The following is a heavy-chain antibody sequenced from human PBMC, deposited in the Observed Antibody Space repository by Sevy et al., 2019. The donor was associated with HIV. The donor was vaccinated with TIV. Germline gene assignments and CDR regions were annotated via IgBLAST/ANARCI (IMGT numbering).Heavy chain of an antibody. CDR3: ARDYYDFWSGYPYYYGMDV. D-gene: IGHD3-3*01. J-gene: IGHJ6*02. CDR2: INSDGGNT. CDR1: GFTFSSYW. Sequence: GGSLRLSCAASGFTFSSYWMHWVRQAPGKGLVWVSRINSDGGNTSYGDSVKGRFTISRDNAKNTLYLQMNSLRAEDTAVYYCARDYYDFWSGYPYYYGMDVSGQGTSVTVSS. V-gene: IGHV3-74*01.